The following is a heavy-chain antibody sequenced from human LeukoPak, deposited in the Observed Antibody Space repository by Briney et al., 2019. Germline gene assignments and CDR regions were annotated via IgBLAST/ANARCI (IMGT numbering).Heavy chain of an antibody. CDR3: AKDPTAGWGYGDNRHNFDY. J-gene: IGHJ4*02. D-gene: IGHD4-23*01. V-gene: IGHV3-30*18. CDR1: GFTFSSFG. CDR2: ISYDGSNK. Sequence: GRSLRLSCAASGFTFSSFGMHWVRQAPGKGLEWVAVISYDGSNKYYADSVKGRFTISRDSSKNTLYLQMNSLRTEDTAVYYCAKDPTAGWGYGDNRHNFDYWGQGTLVTVSS.